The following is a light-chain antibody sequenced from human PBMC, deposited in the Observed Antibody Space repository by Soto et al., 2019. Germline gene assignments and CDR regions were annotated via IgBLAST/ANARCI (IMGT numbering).Light chain of an antibody. CDR2: GIS. CDR3: QQHGQWPIT. J-gene: IGKJ5*01. CDR1: PSVSRN. V-gene: IGKV3D-15*01. Sequence: EIVMTQSPATLSVSPGARAPLSCRASPSVSRNLAWYQQKVGQAPRLLIYGISKRATDIPDRFSGSGSGTEFTLTISSLQPEDFATYYCQQHGQWPITFGQGTRLEI.